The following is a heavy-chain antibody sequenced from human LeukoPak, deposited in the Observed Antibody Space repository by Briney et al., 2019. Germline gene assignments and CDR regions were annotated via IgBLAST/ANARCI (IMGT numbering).Heavy chain of an antibody. Sequence: GGSLRLSCAASGFTFSSYGMHWVRQAPGKGLEWVAFIRYDGSNKYYADSVKGRFTISRDNSKNTLYLQMNSLRAEDTAVYYCAKDGGGFYYGSGSTYYFDYWGQGTLVTVSS. CDR2: IRYDGSNK. J-gene: IGHJ4*02. CDR3: AKDGGGFYYGSGSTYYFDY. D-gene: IGHD3-10*01. CDR1: GFTFSSYG. V-gene: IGHV3-30*02.